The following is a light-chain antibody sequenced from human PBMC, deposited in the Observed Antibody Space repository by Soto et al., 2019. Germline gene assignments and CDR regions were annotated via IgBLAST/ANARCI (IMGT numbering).Light chain of an antibody. Sequence: DIVMTQSPAPLSVSPGERATLSCRASQSVSSNLAWYQQKPGQAPRLLIYGASSRATGIPDRFSGSGSGTDFTLTISRLEPEDFAVYYCQQYGSSPRTLGQGTKVDI. CDR3: QQYGSSPRT. J-gene: IGKJ1*01. V-gene: IGKV3-20*01. CDR2: GAS. CDR1: QSVSSN.